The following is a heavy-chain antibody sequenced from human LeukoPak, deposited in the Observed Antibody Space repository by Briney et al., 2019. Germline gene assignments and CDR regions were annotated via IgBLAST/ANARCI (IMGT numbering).Heavy chain of an antibody. J-gene: IGHJ6*03. CDR1: GFTFSGSA. V-gene: IGHV3-73*01. CDR2: IRSKANSYAT. D-gene: IGHD4-11*01. Sequence: GGSLRLSCAASGFTFSGSAMHWVRQASGKGLEWVGRIRSKANSYATAYAASVTGRFTISRDNSKNTLYLQMNSLRAEDTAVYYCAKVPYSNYLVFYYMDVWGKGTTVTVSS. CDR3: AKVPYSNYLVFYYMDV.